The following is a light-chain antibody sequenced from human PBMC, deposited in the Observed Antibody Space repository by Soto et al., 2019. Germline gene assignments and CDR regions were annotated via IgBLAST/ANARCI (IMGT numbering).Light chain of an antibody. V-gene: IGKV3-11*01. CDR1: QSVNAY. J-gene: IGKJ1*01. CDR2: DAS. Sequence: VLTQSPVTLSLSPGERATLSCRASQSVNAYLAWYQQKPGQAPRLLIYDASVSATGIPARFSGSGSGTDFTLTISSLEPEDSAVYYCQQHLGRHTFGQGTKV. CDR3: QQHLGRHT.